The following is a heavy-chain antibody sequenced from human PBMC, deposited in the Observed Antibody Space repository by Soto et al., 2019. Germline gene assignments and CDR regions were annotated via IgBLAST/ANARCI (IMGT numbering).Heavy chain of an antibody. CDR2: INTDGSDT. CDR3: VRAAARGDS. Sequence: EVQLVESGGGLVQPGGSLRLSCAASGFYFSGYWMHWVRQVPGKGLVWVSRINTDGSDTLYADSVKGRLTISRDNTKNTLYLQMSSLRAEDTAIYYCVRAAARGDSWGQGTLVTVSS. CDR1: GFYFSGYW. V-gene: IGHV3-74*01. D-gene: IGHD6-13*01. J-gene: IGHJ4*02.